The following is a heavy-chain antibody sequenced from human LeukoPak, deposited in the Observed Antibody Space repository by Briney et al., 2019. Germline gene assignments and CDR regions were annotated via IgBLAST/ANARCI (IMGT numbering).Heavy chain of an antibody. J-gene: IGHJ1*01. CDR1: GFTFSSYS. D-gene: IGHD3-22*01. CDR3: ARSDPQYYYDSSGYSYPLEFFQH. CDR2: ISSSSSYI. Sequence: GGSLRLSCAASGFTFSSYSMNWVRQAPGKGLEWVSSISSSSSYIYYADSVKGRFTISRDNAKNSLYLQMNSLRGEDTAVYYCARSDPQYYYDSSGYSYPLEFFQHWGQGTVITVSS. V-gene: IGHV3-21*01.